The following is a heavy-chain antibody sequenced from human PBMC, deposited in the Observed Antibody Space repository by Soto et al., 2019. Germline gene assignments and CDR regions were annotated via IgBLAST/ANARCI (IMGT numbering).Heavy chain of an antibody. CDR2: ISAYNGNT. D-gene: IGHD1-7*01. J-gene: IGHJ5*02. Sequence: QVQLVQSGAEVKKPGASVKVSCKASGYTFTSYGISCVRQAPGQGLEWMGWISAYNGNTNYAQKLQGRVTMTTDTSTSTAYMELRSLRSDDTAVYYCARDEGYKWNYGGSWFDPWGQGTLVTVSS. CDR3: ARDEGYKWNYGGSWFDP. V-gene: IGHV1-18*01. CDR1: GYTFTSYG.